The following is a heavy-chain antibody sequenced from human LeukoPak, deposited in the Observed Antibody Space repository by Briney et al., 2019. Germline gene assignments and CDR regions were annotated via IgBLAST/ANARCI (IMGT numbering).Heavy chain of an antibody. CDR3: ASGITLLRAVMDF. V-gene: IGHV3-23*01. Sequence: GGSLRLSCAASGFTFSICPMTWVRQAPGKGLEWVSSISDSGVNTWYADSVKGRFTISRDNSKNTMYLQMNRLRAEDTAVYYCASGITLLRAVMDFWGQGTLVTVSS. CDR1: GFTFSICP. J-gene: IGHJ4*02. CDR2: ISDSGVNT. D-gene: IGHD3-10*01.